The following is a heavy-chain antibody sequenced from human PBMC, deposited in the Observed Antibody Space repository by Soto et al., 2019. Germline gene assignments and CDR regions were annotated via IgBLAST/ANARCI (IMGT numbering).Heavy chain of an antibody. D-gene: IGHD6-19*01. CDR1: GFTFSSYW. J-gene: IGHJ4*02. CDR3: ARVGYSSGWYGFHFDY. CDR2: INSDGSST. Sequence: PGGSLRLSCAASGFTFSSYWMHWVRQAPGKGLVWVSRINSDGSSTSYADSVKGRFTISRDNAKNTLYLQMNSLRAEDTAVYYCARVGYSSGWYGFHFDYWGQGTLVTVSS. V-gene: IGHV3-74*01.